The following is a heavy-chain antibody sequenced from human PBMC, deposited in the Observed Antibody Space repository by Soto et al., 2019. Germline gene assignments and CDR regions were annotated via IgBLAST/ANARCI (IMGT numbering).Heavy chain of an antibody. V-gene: IGHV3-30*14. D-gene: IGHD3-3*02. J-gene: IGHJ3*01. Sequence: PGGSLRLSCAASGFTFSSYAMHWVRQAPGKGLEWVAVISYDGSNKYYADSVKGRFTMSRDNSKRTLSLQMNSLRPEDTAVCYCARVRLSIAVNDALDVWGQGTTVSV. CDR3: ARVRLSIAVNDALDV. CDR2: ISYDGSNK. CDR1: GFTFSSYA.